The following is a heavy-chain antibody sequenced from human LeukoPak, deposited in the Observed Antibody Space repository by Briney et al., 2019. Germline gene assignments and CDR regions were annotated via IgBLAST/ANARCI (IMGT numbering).Heavy chain of an antibody. J-gene: IGHJ4*02. CDR3: ASLRYSSGWYPLFDY. CDR2: IFHTGTT. V-gene: IGHV4-39*01. Sequence: SETLSLTCTVSGGSISSSSYYWDWIRQPPGKGLEWIGSIFHTGTTYSNPSLKSRVAISVDTSKNQFSLKLNSMTAADTAVYYCASLRYSSGWYPLFDYWGQGTLVTVSS. CDR1: GGSISSSSYY. D-gene: IGHD6-19*01.